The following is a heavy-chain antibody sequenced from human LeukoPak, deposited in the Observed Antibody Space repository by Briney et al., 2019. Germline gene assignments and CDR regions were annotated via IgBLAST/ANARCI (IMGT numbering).Heavy chain of an antibody. CDR2: INPNSGGT. V-gene: IGHV1-2*02. CDR3: ARDGAPTRFDY. J-gene: IGHJ4*02. CDR1: GFTFTGSY. D-gene: IGHD3-16*01. Sequence: GASVKISCRASGFTFTGSYMHWVRQAPGQGLEWMGWINPNSGGTNYAQNFQGRVTMTRDTSISTAYMELSRLRSDDTAVYYCARDGAPTRFDYWGQGTLVTVSS.